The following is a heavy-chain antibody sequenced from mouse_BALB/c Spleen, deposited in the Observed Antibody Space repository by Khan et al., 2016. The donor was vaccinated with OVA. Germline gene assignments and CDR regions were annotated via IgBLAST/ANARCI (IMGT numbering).Heavy chain of an antibody. CDR3: ARLGGNYKFYYAIDV. D-gene: IGHD2-1*01. CDR2: IYPGTGNT. Sequence: QVQLQQPGAELARPGASVKLSCKASGYIFTDYYINWVKQRTGQGLEWIGEIYPGTGNTYYHEKFKGQATLTADKSSSTAYMQLSSLTSEDSAVLFLARLGGNYKFYYAIDVWGQGTSVTVSS. CDR1: GYIFTDYY. V-gene: IGHV1-77*01. J-gene: IGHJ4*01.